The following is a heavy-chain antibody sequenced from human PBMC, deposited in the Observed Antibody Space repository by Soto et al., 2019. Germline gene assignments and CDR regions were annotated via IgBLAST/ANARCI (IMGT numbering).Heavy chain of an antibody. CDR2: IWYDGSNK. CDR3: ARAPFGYYFSHGMDV. CDR1: GFTFSSYG. Sequence: QVQLVESGGGVVQPGRSLRLSCAASGFTFSSYGMHWVRQAPGKGLEWVAVIWYDGSNKYYADSVKGRFTISRDNSKNTLYLQMNSLRAEDTAVYYCARAPFGYYFSHGMDVWGQGTTVTVSS. V-gene: IGHV3-33*01. J-gene: IGHJ6*02. D-gene: IGHD3-22*01.